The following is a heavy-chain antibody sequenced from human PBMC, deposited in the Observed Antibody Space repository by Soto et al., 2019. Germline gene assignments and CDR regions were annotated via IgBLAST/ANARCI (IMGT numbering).Heavy chain of an antibody. CDR2: ISYDASNK. CDR1: GFTSSTYG. CDR3: AKALSYSSTWTGAFDI. D-gene: IGHD6-13*01. J-gene: IGHJ3*02. V-gene: IGHV3-30*18. Sequence: QVRLVESGGGVVQPGRSLRLSCAASGFTSSTYGMHWVRQAPGKGLEWVAVISYDASNKYYADSVKGRFTISRDNSKKTLYLQMNSLRAEDTAAYYCAKALSYSSTWTGAFDIWGQGTMVTVSS.